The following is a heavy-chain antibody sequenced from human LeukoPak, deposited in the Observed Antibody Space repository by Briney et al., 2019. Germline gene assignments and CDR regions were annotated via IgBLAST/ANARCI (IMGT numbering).Heavy chain of an antibody. CDR2: IYYSGNT. CDR3: ARGYCSGGSCYSYYYYNYMDV. D-gene: IGHD2-15*01. Sequence: PSETLSLTCTVPGGSINSYYWNWIRQPPGKGLEWIGYIYYSGNTNYSPSFKSRVTISVDTSKNQFSLKLSSVTAADTAVYYCARGYCSGGSCYSYYYYNYMDVWGKGTTVTVSS. J-gene: IGHJ6*03. CDR1: GGSINSYY. V-gene: IGHV4-59*12.